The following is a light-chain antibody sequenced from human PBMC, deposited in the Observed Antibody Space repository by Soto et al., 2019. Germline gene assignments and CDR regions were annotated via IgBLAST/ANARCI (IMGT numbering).Light chain of an antibody. CDR3: QQYSNWPPAIT. CDR2: AAS. Sequence: DIQMTQSPSSLSASVGDRVTITCRASQSISSYLNWYQQKPGKAPKLLIYAASSLQSGVPSRFSGSGSGTEFTLTISSLQSEDVALYYCQQYSNWPPAITFGQGTRLEN. CDR1: QSISSY. V-gene: IGKV1-39*01. J-gene: IGKJ5*01.